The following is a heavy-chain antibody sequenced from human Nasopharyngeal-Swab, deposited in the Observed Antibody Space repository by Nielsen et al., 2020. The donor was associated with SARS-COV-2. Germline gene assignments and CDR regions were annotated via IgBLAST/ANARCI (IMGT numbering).Heavy chain of an antibody. Sequence: LKISCAASGFTFSSYAMHWVRQAPGKGLEWVAVISYDGSNKYYADSVKGRFTISRDNSKNTLYLQMNSLRAEDTAVYYCAKEEPVYSSGPYDYWGQGTLVTVSS. V-gene: IGHV3-30*04. D-gene: IGHD6-19*01. J-gene: IGHJ4*02. CDR3: AKEEPVYSSGPYDY. CDR1: GFTFSSYA. CDR2: ISYDGSNK.